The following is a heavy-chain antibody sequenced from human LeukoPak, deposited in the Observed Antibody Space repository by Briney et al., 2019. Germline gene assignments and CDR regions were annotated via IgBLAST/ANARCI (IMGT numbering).Heavy chain of an antibody. CDR3: ARGGIDIVSVPVSNWFDP. CDR2: SSPYNGKT. J-gene: IGHJ5*02. D-gene: IGHD2/OR15-2a*01. V-gene: IGHV1-18*01. Sequence: ASVKVSCKASGSTFINYGITWVRQAPGQGLEWMGWSSPYNGKTNYAQKLQGRVTMTTDTSTNTAYMELRSLRSDETAVYYCARGGIDIVSVPVSNWFDPWGQGTLVTVSS. CDR1: GSTFINYG.